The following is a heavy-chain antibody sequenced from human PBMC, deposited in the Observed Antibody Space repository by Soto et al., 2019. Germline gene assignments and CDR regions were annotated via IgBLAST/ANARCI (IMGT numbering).Heavy chain of an antibody. J-gene: IGHJ4*02. Sequence: QVQLQQWGAGLLKPSETLSLTCAVYGGSFSGYYWSWIRQPPGKGLEWIGEINHSGSTNYNPSLKIRVTISVDTSKNLISLKLSSVTAADTAVYYCARVKSTGVRATSGLDYWGQGTLVTVSS. D-gene: IGHD1-26*01. CDR3: ARVKSTGVRATSGLDY. CDR1: GGSFSGYY. CDR2: INHSGST. V-gene: IGHV4-34*01.